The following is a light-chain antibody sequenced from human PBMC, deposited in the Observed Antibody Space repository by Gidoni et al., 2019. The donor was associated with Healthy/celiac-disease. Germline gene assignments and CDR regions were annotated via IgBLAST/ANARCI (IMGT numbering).Light chain of an antibody. CDR2: EVS. CDR1: SSDVGGYNY. J-gene: IGLJ1*01. V-gene: IGLV2-14*01. CDR3: SSYTSSSPYV. Sequence: GQSITISCTGTSSDVGGYNYVSWYQQHPGKAPKLMIYEVSNRPSGVSNRFSGSKSGNTASLTISGLQAEDEADYYCSSYTSSSPYVFGTGTKVTVL.